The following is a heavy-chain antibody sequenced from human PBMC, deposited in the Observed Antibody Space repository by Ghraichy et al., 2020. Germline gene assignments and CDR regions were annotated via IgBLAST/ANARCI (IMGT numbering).Heavy chain of an antibody. V-gene: IGHV3-30-3*01. CDR2: ISYDGSNK. J-gene: IGHJ4*02. Sequence: GGSLRLSCAASGFTFSSYAMHWVRQAPGNGLEWVAVISYDGSNKYYADSVKGRFTISRDNSKNTLYLQMNSLRAEDTAVYYCARDSSTYCSSTSCYESPFDYWGQGTLVTVSS. D-gene: IGHD2-2*01. CDR1: GFTFSSYA. CDR3: ARDSSTYCSSTSCYESPFDY.